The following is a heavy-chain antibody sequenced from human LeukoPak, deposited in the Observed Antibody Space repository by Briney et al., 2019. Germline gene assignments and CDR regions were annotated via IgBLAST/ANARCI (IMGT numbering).Heavy chain of an antibody. Sequence: GGSLRLSCAASGFTFSRFWMNWVRQAPGRGLEWVANIDQSGGRNNYVDSVKGRFTISRGNAKNSLFLEMSSLRADDTAVYFCARDVEGGTFDIWGQGTTVTVSS. D-gene: IGHD3-16*01. CDR1: GFTFSRFW. CDR3: ARDVEGGTFDI. V-gene: IGHV3-7*05. CDR2: IDQSGGRN. J-gene: IGHJ3*02.